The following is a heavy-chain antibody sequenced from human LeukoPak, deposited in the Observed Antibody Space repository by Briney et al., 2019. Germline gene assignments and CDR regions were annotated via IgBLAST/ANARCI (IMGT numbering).Heavy chain of an antibody. V-gene: IGHV3-23*01. Sequence: GGSLRLSCAASGFTFSSYAMSWVRQAPGKGLEWVSAISGSGGSTYYADSVKGRFTISRDNSKNTLYLQMNSLRAEDTAVYYCARGGTMVRGIIDYWGQGTLVTVSS. J-gene: IGHJ4*02. CDR1: GFTFSSYA. CDR3: ARGGTMVRGIIDY. D-gene: IGHD3-10*01. CDR2: ISGSGGST.